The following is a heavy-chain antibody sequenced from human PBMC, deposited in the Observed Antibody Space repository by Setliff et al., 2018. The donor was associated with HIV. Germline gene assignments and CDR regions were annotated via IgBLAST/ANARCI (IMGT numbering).Heavy chain of an antibody. D-gene: IGHD2-15*01. CDR1: GFTFSNYD. V-gene: IGHV3-23*01. CDR2: VSGSGGFT. J-gene: IGHJ4*02. CDR3: AKDRGCSV. Sequence: PGGSLRLSCAASGFTFSNYDTTWVRQAPGKGLEWVSGVSGSGGFTSYADSVKGRFTISRHNSKNTLYLHMNSLRAEDTAVYYCAKDRGCSVWGQGTLVTVSS.